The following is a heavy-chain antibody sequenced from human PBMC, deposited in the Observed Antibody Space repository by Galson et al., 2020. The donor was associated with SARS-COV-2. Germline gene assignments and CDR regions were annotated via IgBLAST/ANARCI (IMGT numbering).Heavy chain of an antibody. CDR2: ISTSSSYI. Sequence: GGSLRLSCAASGFTFSSYSMNWVRQAPGKGLEWVSSISTSSSYIYYADSVKGRFTISRDNAKNSLYLQMNSLRAEDTAVYYCASHRGVTGEAPFAHSGQGPLVTVSS. J-gene: IGHJ4*02. V-gene: IGHV3-21*01. CDR1: GFTFSSYS. CDR3: ASHRGVTGEAPFAH. D-gene: IGHD7-27*01.